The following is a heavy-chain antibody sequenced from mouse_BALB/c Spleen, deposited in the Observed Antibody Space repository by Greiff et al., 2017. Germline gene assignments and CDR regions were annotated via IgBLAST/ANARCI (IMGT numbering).Heavy chain of an antibody. D-gene: IGHD2-4*01. CDR1: GFNIKDTY. CDR3: ARIYYDYGYFDV. CDR2: IDPANGNT. J-gene: IGHJ1*01. V-gene: IGHV14-3*02. Sequence: VQLQQSGAELVKPGASVKLSCTASGFNIKDTYMHWVKQRPEQGLEWIGRIDPANGNTKYDPKFQGKATITADTSSNTAYLQLSSLTSEDTAVYYCARIYYDYGYFDVWGAGTTVTVSS.